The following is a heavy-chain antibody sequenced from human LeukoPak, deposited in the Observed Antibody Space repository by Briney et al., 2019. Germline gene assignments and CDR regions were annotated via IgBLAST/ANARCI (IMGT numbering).Heavy chain of an antibody. J-gene: IGHJ4*02. CDR2: IYSGGSTYSGGGT. CDR3: ARRATTERGYSYGLDY. Sequence: PGGSLRLSCAASGFSVRSNYMSWVRQAPGKGLEWVSVIYSGGSTYSGGGTYYADSVKGRFTISRDNSKNSLYLQMNSLRAEDTAVYYCARRATTERGYSYGLDYWGQGTLVTVSS. CDR1: GFSVRSNY. D-gene: IGHD5-18*01. V-gene: IGHV3-23*03.